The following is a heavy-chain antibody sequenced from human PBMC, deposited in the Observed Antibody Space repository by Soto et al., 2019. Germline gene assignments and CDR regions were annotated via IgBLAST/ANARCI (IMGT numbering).Heavy chain of an antibody. J-gene: IGHJ5*02. D-gene: IGHD6-6*01. V-gene: IGHV1-18*01. CDR2: ISAYNGNT. CDR1: GYTFTSYG. Sequence: ASVKVSCKASGYTFTSYGISWVRQAPGQGLEWMGWISAYNGNTNYAQKLQGRVTMTTDTSTSTAYMELRSLRSDDTAVYYCARASSIAAHGQEVWFDPWGQGTLVTVSS. CDR3: ARASSIAAHGQEVWFDP.